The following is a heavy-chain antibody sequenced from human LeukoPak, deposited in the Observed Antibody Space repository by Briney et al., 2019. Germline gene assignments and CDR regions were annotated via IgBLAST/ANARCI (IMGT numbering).Heavy chain of an antibody. CDR1: GYTLTELS. D-gene: IGHD1-1*01. V-gene: IGHV1-24*01. Sequence: ASVKVSCKVSGYTLTELSMHWVRQAPGKGLEWMGGFDPEDGETIYAQKFQGRVTMTEDTSTDTAYMELSSLRSEDTAVYYCARVAQGSSTENYYYYYMDVWGKGTTVTASS. CDR2: FDPEDGET. J-gene: IGHJ6*03. CDR3: ARVAQGSSTENYYYYYMDV.